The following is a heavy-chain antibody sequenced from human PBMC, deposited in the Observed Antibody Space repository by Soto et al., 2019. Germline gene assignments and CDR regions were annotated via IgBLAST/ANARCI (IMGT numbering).Heavy chain of an antibody. J-gene: IGHJ4*02. Sequence: QITLKESGPTLLEPTQTLTLTCTLSGFSLTTSGVGVGWIRQPPGKALEWLAVIYWNGDRRYSPSLENRLTITRDTSKIQVVLTMTNLDALDTGTYFCAHRRPAEVSSSRYFFEYWGQGTLVTVSS. CDR2: IYWNGDR. CDR1: GFSLTTSGVG. CDR3: AHRRPAEVSSSRYFFEY. V-gene: IGHV2-5*01. D-gene: IGHD6-6*01.